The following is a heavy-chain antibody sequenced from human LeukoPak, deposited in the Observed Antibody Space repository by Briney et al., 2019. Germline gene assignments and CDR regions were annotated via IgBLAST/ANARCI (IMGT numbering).Heavy chain of an antibody. V-gene: IGHV3-7*01. Sequence: PGGSLRLSCTASGFTFDNYWMTWVRQPPGKGLEWVANIKQDGGERYYADSVRGRFTISRDNSKNSLYLQMNSLRAEDTAVYYCVRDGRPLDYWGQGTLVIVS. CDR1: GFTFDNYW. J-gene: IGHJ4*02. CDR2: IKQDGGER. D-gene: IGHD3/OR15-3a*01. CDR3: VRDGRPLDY.